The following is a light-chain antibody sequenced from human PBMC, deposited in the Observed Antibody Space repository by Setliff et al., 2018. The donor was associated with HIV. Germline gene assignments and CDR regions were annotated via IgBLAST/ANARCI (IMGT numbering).Light chain of an antibody. CDR3: QQYNEWPRT. V-gene: IGKV3-15*01. CDR2: RAS. Sequence: TLSVSPGERATLSCRASQSISSNLAWYQQKPGQAPRLLIYRASTRATGIPVRFSGTGSGTEFTLTISSLQSEDFAVYNCQQYNEWPRTFGQGTKVDIK. J-gene: IGKJ1*01. CDR1: QSISSN.